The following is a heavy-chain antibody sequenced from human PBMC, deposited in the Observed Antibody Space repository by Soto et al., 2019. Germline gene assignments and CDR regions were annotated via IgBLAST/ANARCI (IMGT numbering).Heavy chain of an antibody. Sequence: SVKVSCKASGGTFSNHAISWLRHAPGQGLEWVGGIIPMFPTADYAQRFQGRVTITADDSTTTVYMELSGLRSEDTAMYYCARDDATYSGGDCYRYFYYGMDVWGQGTTVTVSS. CDR2: IIPMFPTA. V-gene: IGHV1-69*13. J-gene: IGHJ6*02. D-gene: IGHD2-21*02. CDR1: GGTFSNHA. CDR3: ARDDATYSGGDCYRYFYYGMDV.